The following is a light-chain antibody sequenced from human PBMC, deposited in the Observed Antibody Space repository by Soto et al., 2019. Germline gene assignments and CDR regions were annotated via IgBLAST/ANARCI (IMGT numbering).Light chain of an antibody. CDR3: DSLQGGSYYV. Sequence: QSVLTQPPSASGSPGQSVTISCTGTSSDVGAYNYVCWYQQHPGKAPQLIIYEVSKRPSGVPDRFSGSKSGNTASLTVSGLQAEDEAEYSCDSLQGGSYYVFGTGTKLTVL. CDR1: SSDVGAYNY. V-gene: IGLV2-8*01. CDR2: EVS. J-gene: IGLJ1*01.